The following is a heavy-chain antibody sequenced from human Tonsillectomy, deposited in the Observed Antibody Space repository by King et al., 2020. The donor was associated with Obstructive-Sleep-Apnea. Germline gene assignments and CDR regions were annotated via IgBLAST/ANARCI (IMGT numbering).Heavy chain of an antibody. CDR2: VYYSGST. CDR1: GDSITTSYY. Sequence: QLQESGPGLVKPSETLSLTCTVSGDSITTSYYWTWIRQPPGKGLEWIGTVYYSGSTYYSPSLQSRVTISVDTPKNQFSLNLSSVTAAADTAVYYCARGPSLREENDYWGQGTLVTVSS. V-gene: IGHV4-39*07. D-gene: IGHD3-16*01. CDR3: ARGPSLREENDY. J-gene: IGHJ4*02.